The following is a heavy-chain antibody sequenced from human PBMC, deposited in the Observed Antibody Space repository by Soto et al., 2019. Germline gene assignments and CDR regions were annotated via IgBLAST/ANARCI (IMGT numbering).Heavy chain of an antibody. D-gene: IGHD1-26*01. J-gene: IGHJ4*02. CDR1: GGTFSSYA. V-gene: IGHV1-69*13. Sequence: ASVKVSCKASGGTFSSYAISWVRQAPGQGLEWMGGIIPIFGTANYAQKFQGRVTITADESTSTAYMELSSLRSEDTAVYYCARDGPPRGLQDLYYFDYWGQGTLVTVSS. CDR3: ARDGPPRGLQDLYYFDY. CDR2: IIPIFGTA.